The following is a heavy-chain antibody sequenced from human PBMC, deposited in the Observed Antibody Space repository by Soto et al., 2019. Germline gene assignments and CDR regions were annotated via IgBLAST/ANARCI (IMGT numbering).Heavy chain of an antibody. Sequence: QVQLVQSGAEVKKPGSSVKVSCKASGGTFSSYAISWVRQAPGQGLEWMGGIIPIFGTANYAQKFQGRVTITADESTSTAYMELSSLRSEYTAVYYCARVMANYYDSSGPFDYWGQGTLVTVSS. CDR3: ARVMANYYDSSGPFDY. CDR2: IIPIFGTA. J-gene: IGHJ4*02. D-gene: IGHD3-22*01. V-gene: IGHV1-69*01. CDR1: GGTFSSYA.